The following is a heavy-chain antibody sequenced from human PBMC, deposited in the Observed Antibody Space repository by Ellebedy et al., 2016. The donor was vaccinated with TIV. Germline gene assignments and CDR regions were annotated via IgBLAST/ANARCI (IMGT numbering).Heavy chain of an antibody. V-gene: IGHV3-30*02. Sequence: GESLKISCAASGFTFSSYGMHWVRQAPGKGLEWVAFIRYDGSNKYYADSVKGRFTISRDNSKNTLYLQMNSLRAEDTAVYYCAKGFSYCSGGSCWRAGSSKQDPYYYYYGMDVWGQGTTVTVSS. CDR1: GFTFSSYG. J-gene: IGHJ6*02. CDR2: IRYDGSNK. CDR3: AKGFSYCSGGSCWRAGSSKQDPYYYYYGMDV. D-gene: IGHD2-15*01.